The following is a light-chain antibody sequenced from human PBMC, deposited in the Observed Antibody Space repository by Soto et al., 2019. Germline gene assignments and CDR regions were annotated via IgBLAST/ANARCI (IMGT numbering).Light chain of an antibody. Sequence: QSVLTQPASVSASPGQSITISCSGTSSDVGHYNYVSWYQQHPGKAPKLVIYEVSNRPSGVSSRFSGSKSGNTASLTISGLQAEDEADYYCSSYTSSSTYVFGTGTKVTVL. CDR1: SSDVGHYNY. V-gene: IGLV2-14*01. CDR2: EVS. CDR3: SSYTSSSTYV. J-gene: IGLJ1*01.